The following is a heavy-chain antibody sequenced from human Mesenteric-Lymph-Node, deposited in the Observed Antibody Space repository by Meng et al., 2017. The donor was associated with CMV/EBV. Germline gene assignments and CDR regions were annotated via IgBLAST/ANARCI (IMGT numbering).Heavy chain of an antibody. Sequence: GSLRLSCTVSGGSISSGDYYWSWIRQPPGKGLEWIGCIYDSGSTSYNPSLKSRVTISVDTSKNQFSLKLSSVTAADTAVYYCVRVYSSSGLYYYGMDVWGQGTTVTVSS. D-gene: IGHD6-6*01. CDR2: IYDSGST. CDR3: VRVYSSSGLYYYGMDV. V-gene: IGHV4-61*08. CDR1: GGSISSGDYY. J-gene: IGHJ6*02.